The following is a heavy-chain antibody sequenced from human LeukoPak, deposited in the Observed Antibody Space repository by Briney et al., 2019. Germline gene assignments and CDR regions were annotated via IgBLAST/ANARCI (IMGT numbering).Heavy chain of an antibody. Sequence: GGSLRLSCAASGFTFSNYAMRWVRQAPGKGLEWVSTITSTGDSTYYADSVKGRFTISRDNSKNTLYLQMNSLRAEDTAIYYCAKRQGPYSSGWYIDYWGQGTLVTVSS. J-gene: IGHJ4*02. CDR2: ITSTGDST. CDR3: AKRQGPYSSGWYIDY. CDR1: GFTFSNYA. D-gene: IGHD6-19*01. V-gene: IGHV3-23*01.